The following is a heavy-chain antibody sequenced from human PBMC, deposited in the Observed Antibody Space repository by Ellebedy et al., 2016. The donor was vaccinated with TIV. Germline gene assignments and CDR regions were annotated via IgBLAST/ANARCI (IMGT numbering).Heavy chain of an antibody. D-gene: IGHD5-12*01. V-gene: IGHV4-59*01. CDR3: ARGGGYSDYGRYNWFDP. CDR2: IYYSGST. Sequence: SETLSLXXTVSGGSISSYYWSWIRQPPGKGLEWIGYIYYSGSTNYNPSLKSRVTISVDTSKNQFSLKLSSVTAADTAVYYCARGGGYSDYGRYNWFDPWGQGTLVTVSS. CDR1: GGSISSYY. J-gene: IGHJ5*02.